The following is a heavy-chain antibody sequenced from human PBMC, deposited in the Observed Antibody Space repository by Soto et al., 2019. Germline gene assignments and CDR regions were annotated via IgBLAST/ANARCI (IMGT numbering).Heavy chain of an antibody. CDR1: GFIFSNSL. Sequence: PGCSLELSCASSGFIFSNSLMDGSRQAPGKGLEWVGRIKSKADGGTTDYAAPVKGRFAMSRDDSKNTLYLQMNSLRTEDTAVYYCTTGMTTAVNSWGKGPLVTVSS. CDR3: TTGMTTAVNS. D-gene: IGHD4-17*01. V-gene: IGHV3-15*07. CDR2: IKSKADGGTT. J-gene: IGHJ4*02.